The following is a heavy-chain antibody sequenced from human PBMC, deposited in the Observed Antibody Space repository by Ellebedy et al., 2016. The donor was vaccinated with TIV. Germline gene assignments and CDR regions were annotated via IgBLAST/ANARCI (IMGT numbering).Heavy chain of an antibody. CDR2: IIPIFGTA. D-gene: IGHD3-10*01. V-gene: IGHV1-69*13. CDR1: GGTFSSYA. J-gene: IGHJ4*02. CDR3: ARGDYYGSGSPKY. Sequence: SVKVSCXASGGTFSSYAISWVRQAPGQGLEWMGGIIPIFGTANYAQKFQGRVTITADESTSTAYMELSSLRSEDTAVYYCARGDYYGSGSPKYWGQGTLVTVSS.